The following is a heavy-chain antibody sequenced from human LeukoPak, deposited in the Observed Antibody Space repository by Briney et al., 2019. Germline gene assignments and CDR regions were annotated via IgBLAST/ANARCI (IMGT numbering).Heavy chain of an antibody. CDR1: GGSFSGYY. CDR3: AKRGLPLDFDY. CDR2: INHSGST. D-gene: IGHD5-12*01. J-gene: IGHJ4*02. V-gene: IGHV4-34*01. Sequence: TASETLSLTCAVYGGSFSGYYWSWIRQPPGKGLEWIGEINHSGSTNYNPSLKSRVTISVDTSKNQFSLKLSSVTAADTAVYYCAKRGLPLDFDYWGQGTLVTVSS.